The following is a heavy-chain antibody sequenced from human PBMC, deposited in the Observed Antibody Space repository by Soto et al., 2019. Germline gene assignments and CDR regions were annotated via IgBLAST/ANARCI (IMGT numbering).Heavy chain of an antibody. CDR2: ISGMEDRT. CDR3: AKTYTGG. D-gene: IGHD3-10*01. CDR1: GFNLRDQA. Sequence: LQSGGGIAQPGGSLRLSCTASGFNLRDQALSWVRQAPGGGLEWASGISGMEDRTNYADFVKGRFFISKDRAKNTLNLQMNGLRDDDTAVYYCAKTYTGGWGQGTQVTVSS. V-gene: IGHV3-23*01. J-gene: IGHJ4*02.